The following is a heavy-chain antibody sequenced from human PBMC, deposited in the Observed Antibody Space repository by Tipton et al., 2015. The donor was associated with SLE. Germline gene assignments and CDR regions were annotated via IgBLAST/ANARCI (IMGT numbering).Heavy chain of an antibody. CDR3: ASLSSSDV. D-gene: IGHD2-15*01. Sequence: TLSLTCAVYGGSFSGYYWSWIRQPPGKGLEWIGEINHSGSTNYNPSLKSRVTISVDTSKNQFSLKLCSVTAADTAVYYCASLSSSDVWGQGTTVTVSS. CDR2: INHSGST. J-gene: IGHJ6*02. CDR1: GGSFSGYY. V-gene: IGHV4-34*01.